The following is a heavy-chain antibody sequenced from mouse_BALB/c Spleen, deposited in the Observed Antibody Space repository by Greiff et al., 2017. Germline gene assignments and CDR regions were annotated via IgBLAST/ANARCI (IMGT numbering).Heavy chain of an antibody. V-gene: IGHV14-3*02. CDR2: IDPANGNT. D-gene: IGHD2-1*01. CDR3: APYGNYVGAMDY. CDR1: GFNIKDTY. J-gene: IGHJ4*01. Sequence: EVMLVESGAELVKPGASVKLSCTASGFNIKDTYMHWVKQRPEQGLEWIGRIDPANGNTKYDPKFQGKATITADTSSNTAYLQLSSLTSEDTAVYYCAPYGNYVGAMDYWGQGTSVTVSS.